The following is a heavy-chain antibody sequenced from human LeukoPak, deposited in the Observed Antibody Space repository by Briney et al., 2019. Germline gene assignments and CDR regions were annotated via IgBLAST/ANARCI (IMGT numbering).Heavy chain of an antibody. D-gene: IGHD6-13*01. CDR2: IYFTGTT. CDR1: GDSISSSSNY. CDR3: ARFSSTWHTFDY. V-gene: IGHV4-39*01. J-gene: IGHJ4*02. Sequence: SETLSPTCTVSGDSISSSSNYWGWFRQPPGTGLEWIGTIYFTGTTYYNPSLKSRVTVSVDTSKNQFSLKMSSVTAADTAVYYCARFSSTWHTFDYWGQGILVTVSS.